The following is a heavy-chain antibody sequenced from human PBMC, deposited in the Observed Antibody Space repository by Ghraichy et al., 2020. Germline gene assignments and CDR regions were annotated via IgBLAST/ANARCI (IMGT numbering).Heavy chain of an antibody. CDR1: GFTFSSYT. V-gene: IGHV3-21*01. Sequence: GGSLTLSCASSGFTFSSYTMNWVRQAPAKGLGWVSSISSSSRYIYDADSVKGRFPISRDNAKKSLYLQMNSLRVEDTAVYFCARNREVGNRECYYYYGMGVWGQGTPVTVSS. D-gene: IGHD2/OR15-2a*01. J-gene: IGHJ6*02. CDR2: ISSSSRYI. CDR3: ARNREVGNRECYYYYGMGV.